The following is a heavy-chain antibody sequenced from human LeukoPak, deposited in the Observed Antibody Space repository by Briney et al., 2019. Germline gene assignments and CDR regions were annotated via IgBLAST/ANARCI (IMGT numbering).Heavy chain of an antibody. J-gene: IGHJ4*02. CDR1: GFTFSSYA. CDR3: AKHLRTHVWFFDY. D-gene: IGHD3-9*01. Sequence: GGSLRLPCAASGFTFSSYALSWVRQAPGKGLEWVSLISGSGRQTEYGDSVKGRFTISRDNSKNTLSLQINSLKAEDTAIYYCAKHLRTHVWFFDYWGQGTLVTVSS. CDR2: ISGSGRQT. V-gene: IGHV3-23*01.